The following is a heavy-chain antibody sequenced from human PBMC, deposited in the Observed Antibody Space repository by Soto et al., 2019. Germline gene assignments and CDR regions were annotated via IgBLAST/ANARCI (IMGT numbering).Heavy chain of an antibody. Sequence: GGSLRLSCAASGFPFRSYGMRWVRQATGKGLEWVAVIWYDGSNKYYADSVKGRFTISRGNSKNTLYLQMNSLRAEDTAVYYCATEDPGTYYYYGMDVWGQGTTVTVSS. J-gene: IGHJ6*02. V-gene: IGHV3-33*01. CDR1: GFPFRSYG. CDR3: ATEDPGTYYYYGMDV. CDR2: IWYDGSNK. D-gene: IGHD3-10*01.